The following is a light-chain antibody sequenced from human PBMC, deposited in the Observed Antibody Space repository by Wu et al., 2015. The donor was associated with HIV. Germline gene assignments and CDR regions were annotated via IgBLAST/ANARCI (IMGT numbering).Light chain of an antibody. J-gene: IGKJ5*01. CDR3: QQYNNWPIT. V-gene: IGKV3-15*01. CDR2: GAS. Sequence: EIVLTQFPATLSLSPGERATLSCRASQTVNTYLAWFQQKPGQSPRLLIYGASTRATGIPARFSGSGSGTEFTLTISSMQSEDFAVYYCQQYNNWPITFGPGTRLESK. CDR1: QTVNTY.